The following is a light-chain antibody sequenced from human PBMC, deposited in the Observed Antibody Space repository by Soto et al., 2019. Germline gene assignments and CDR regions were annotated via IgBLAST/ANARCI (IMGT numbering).Light chain of an antibody. J-gene: IGLJ3*02. CDR3: STWDDNLSTWL. V-gene: IGLV2-14*01. CDR2: EVS. CDR1: TSDVGAYNY. Sequence: QSALTQPASVSGSPGQSITISCTGSTSDVGAYNYVSWYKHHPGQAPQLMIYEVSNRPSGVSNRFSGSKSGNTASLTISGLQADDEGDYHCSTWDDNLSTWLFGGGTKLTVL.